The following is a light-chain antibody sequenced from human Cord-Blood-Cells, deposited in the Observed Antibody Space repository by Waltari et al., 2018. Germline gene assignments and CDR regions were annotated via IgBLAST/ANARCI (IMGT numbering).Light chain of an antibody. CDR2: YKSDSDK. V-gene: IGLV5-45*02. J-gene: IGLJ3*02. Sequence: QAVLTQPSSLSTSPGASASLTCTLRSGINVGTYRIYWYQQKPGSTPQYLLRYKSDSDKQQGSGVPSRFSGSKDASANAVILLISGLQSEDEADYYCMIWHSSAWVFGGGTKLTVL. CDR3: MIWHSSAWV. CDR1: SGINVGTYR.